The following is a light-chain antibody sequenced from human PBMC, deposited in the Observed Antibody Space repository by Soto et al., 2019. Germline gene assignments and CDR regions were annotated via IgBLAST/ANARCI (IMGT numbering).Light chain of an antibody. V-gene: IGLV2-11*01. CDR2: DVS. J-gene: IGLJ2*01. CDR3: CSYAGSYTVV. Sequence: QSALTQPASVSGSPGQSITISCTGTSNDIGRYDYVSWYQQHPGKAPKLMIHDVSKRPSGVPDRFSGSKSGNTASLTISGLQAEDEADYYCCSYAGSYTVVFGGGTKVTVL. CDR1: SNDIGRYDY.